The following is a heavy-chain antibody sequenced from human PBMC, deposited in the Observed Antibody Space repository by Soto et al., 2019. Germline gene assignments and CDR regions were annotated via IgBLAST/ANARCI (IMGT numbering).Heavy chain of an antibody. Sequence: QVYLVQSGAEVKKPGSSVKISCKASGGIFSSNTINWVRQAAGQGLEWMGGIIPLFGTANYAEKFQGRVTITADKSTRTEYMELTSLRSEDTAVYYCASNAASVGDCYAFDSWGQGTLVTVSS. CDR2: IIPLFGTA. D-gene: IGHD2-21*02. CDR3: ASNAASVGDCYAFDS. CDR1: GGIFSSNT. J-gene: IGHJ4*02. V-gene: IGHV1-69*06.